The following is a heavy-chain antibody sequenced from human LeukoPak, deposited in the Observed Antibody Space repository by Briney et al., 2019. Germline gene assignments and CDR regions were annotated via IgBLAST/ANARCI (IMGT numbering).Heavy chain of an antibody. V-gene: IGHV1-69*05. CDR3: AGRHSMGGYSYSLGGY. J-gene: IGHJ4*02. Sequence: VASVKVSCKASGGTFSSYAISWVRQAPGQGLEWMAGIIPIFGTANYAQKFQGRVTITTDESTSTAYMELSSLRSEDTAVYYCAGRHSMGGYSYSLGGYWCQGTLVTVSS. D-gene: IGHD5-18*01. CDR1: GGTFSSYA. CDR2: IIPIFGTA.